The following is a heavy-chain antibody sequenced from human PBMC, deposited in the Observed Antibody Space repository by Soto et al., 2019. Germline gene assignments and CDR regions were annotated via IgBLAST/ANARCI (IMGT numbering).Heavy chain of an antibody. D-gene: IGHD2-15*01. V-gene: IGHV1-69*13. Sequence: SVKVSCKASGGTFSSYAISWVRQAPGQGLEWMGGIIPIFGTANYAQKFQGRVTITADESTSTAYMELSSLRSEDTAVYYCAIVVVAAKMYYYYGMDVWGQGTTVTVSS. J-gene: IGHJ6*02. CDR2: IIPIFGTA. CDR3: AIVVVAAKMYYYYGMDV. CDR1: GGTFSSYA.